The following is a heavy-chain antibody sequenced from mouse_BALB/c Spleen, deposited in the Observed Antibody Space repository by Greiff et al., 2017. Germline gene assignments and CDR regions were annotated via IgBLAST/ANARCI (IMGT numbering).Heavy chain of an antibody. CDR3: ARPSSLLFDV. J-gene: IGHJ1*01. V-gene: IGHV5-12-2*01. Sequence: EVQVVESGGGLVQPGGSLKLSCAASGFTFSSYTMSWVRQTPEKRLEWVAYISNGGGSTYYPDTVKGRFTISRDNAKNTLYLQMSSLKSEDTAMYYCARPSSLLFDVWGAGTTVTVSS. CDR1: GFTFSSYT. CDR2: ISNGGGST.